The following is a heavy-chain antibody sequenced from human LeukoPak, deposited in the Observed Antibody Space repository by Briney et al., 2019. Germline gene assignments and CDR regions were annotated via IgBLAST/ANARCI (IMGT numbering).Heavy chain of an antibody. Sequence: GGSLRLSCAASGFTVSSNYMSWVRQAPGKGLEWVSVIYSGGSAYYADSVQGRFTISRDNSKNTLYLQMNSVRAEDTAVYYCAKIGEYSSSEGYWGQGTLVTVSS. CDR2: IYSGGSA. J-gene: IGHJ4*02. CDR3: AKIGEYSSSEGY. D-gene: IGHD6-6*01. CDR1: GFTVSSNY. V-gene: IGHV3-53*05.